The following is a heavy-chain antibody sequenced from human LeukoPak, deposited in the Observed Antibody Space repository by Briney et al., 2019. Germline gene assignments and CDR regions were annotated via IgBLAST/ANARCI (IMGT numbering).Heavy chain of an antibody. CDR1: GFTFSTYA. Sequence: GGTMRLSCAVSGFTFSTYAMTWVRQAPGKGLEWVSTSGSGDNTYYADSVKGRFTISRDNSKNTLYLQMNSLRAEDTALYYCAKDSKGYSSGWDLDYWGQGTLVTVSS. J-gene: IGHJ4*02. D-gene: IGHD6-19*01. CDR2: SGSGDNT. V-gene: IGHV3-23*01. CDR3: AKDSKGYSSGWDLDY.